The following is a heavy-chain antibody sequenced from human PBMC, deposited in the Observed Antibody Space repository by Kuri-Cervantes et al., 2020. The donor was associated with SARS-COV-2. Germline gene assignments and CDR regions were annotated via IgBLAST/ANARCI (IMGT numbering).Heavy chain of an antibody. V-gene: IGHV3-66*02. CDR1: GFTVTNYY. Sequence: GGSLRLSCAASGFTVTNYYMSWVRQAPGKGLEWVSVIYRGGSTYYADSVKGRFTISRDNSKNTVYLQMDSLRAEDTAVYYCARSRGGSYHGGFDYWGQGTLVTVS. D-gene: IGHD1-26*01. CDR3: ARSRGGSYHGGFDY. CDR2: IYRGGST. J-gene: IGHJ4*02.